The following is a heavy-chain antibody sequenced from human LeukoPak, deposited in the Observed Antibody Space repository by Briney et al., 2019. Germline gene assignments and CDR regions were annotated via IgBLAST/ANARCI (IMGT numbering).Heavy chain of an antibody. V-gene: IGHV5-10-1*01. CDR2: IDPSDSYT. CDR3: ARDDSSGYDY. D-gene: IGHD3-22*01. Sequence: GESLKISCKGSGYIFTSYWIAWVRQMPGKGLEWMGRIDPSDSYTNYSPSFQGHVTISADKSISTAYLQWSSLKASDTAMYYCARDDSSGYDYWGQGTLVTVSS. CDR1: GYIFTSYW. J-gene: IGHJ4*02.